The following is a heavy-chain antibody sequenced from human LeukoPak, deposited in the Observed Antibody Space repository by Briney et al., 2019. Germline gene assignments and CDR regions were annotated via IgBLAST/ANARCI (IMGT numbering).Heavy chain of an antibody. CDR2: IYYSGST. CDR1: GGSISSSSYY. V-gene: IGHV4-39*07. J-gene: IGHJ3*02. Sequence: PSETLSLTCTVSGGSISSSSYYWGWIRQPPGKGLEWIGSIYYSGSTYYNPSLKSRVTISVDTSKNQFSLKLSSVTAADTAVYYCARDEEDYYDSSGYYYPRYAFDIWGQGTMVTVSS. D-gene: IGHD3-22*01. CDR3: ARDEEDYYDSSGYYYPRYAFDI.